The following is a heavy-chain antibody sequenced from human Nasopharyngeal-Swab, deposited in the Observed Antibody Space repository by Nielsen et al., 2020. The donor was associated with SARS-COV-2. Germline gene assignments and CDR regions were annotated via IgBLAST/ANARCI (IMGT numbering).Heavy chain of an antibody. V-gene: IGHV4-31*02. CDR1: GASVIGGNYY. CDR3: ARFYGPYSSGWLDY. D-gene: IGHD6-19*01. Sequence: SCTVSGASVIGGNYYWSWIRQRPGKGPEWIAYTYYSGHMYFNPSLKSRVTISIDTSKNQFSLKLSSVSAADTAVYFCARFYGPYSSGWLDYWGQGTQVFVSS. J-gene: IGHJ4*02. CDR2: TYYSGHM.